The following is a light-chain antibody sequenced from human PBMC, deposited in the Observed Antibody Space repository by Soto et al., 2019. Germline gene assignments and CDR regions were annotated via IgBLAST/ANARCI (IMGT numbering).Light chain of an antibody. CDR3: AAWDDSLNGPDVV. CDR2: SNN. V-gene: IGLV1-44*01. Sequence: QYVLTQPTSASGTPGQRVTISCSGSSSNIGSNTVNWYQQLPGTAPKLLIYSNNQRPSGVPDRFSGSKSGTSASLAISGLQSEDEADYYCAAWDDSLNGPDVVFGGGTKLTVL. CDR1: SSNIGSNT. J-gene: IGLJ2*01.